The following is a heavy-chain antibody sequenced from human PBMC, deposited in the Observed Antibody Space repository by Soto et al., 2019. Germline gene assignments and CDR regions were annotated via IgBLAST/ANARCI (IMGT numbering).Heavy chain of an antibody. V-gene: IGHV4-30-4*01. J-gene: IGHJ5*02. Sequence: SETLSLTCTVSGASIRSTDYYWSWIRQAPGKGLEWIGYVYYTGSTYYNPSLMSRLTISVDASKNQFSLKLTSVTAAETAVYYCVRTARQGAVAPHWFDRWGQGTQVTVSS. CDR2: VYYTGST. CDR1: GASIRSTDYY. D-gene: IGHD2-21*02. CDR3: VRTARQGAVAPHWFDR.